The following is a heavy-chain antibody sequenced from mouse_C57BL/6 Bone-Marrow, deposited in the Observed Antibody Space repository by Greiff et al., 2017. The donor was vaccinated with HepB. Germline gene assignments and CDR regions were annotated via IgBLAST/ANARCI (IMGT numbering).Heavy chain of an antibody. Sequence: EVQVVESGGGLVKPGGSLKLSCAASGFTFSSYAMSWVRQTPEKRLEWVATISDGGSYTYYPDNVKGRFTISRDNAKNNLYLQMSHLKSEDTAMYYCARDKGGLLRWYFDVWGTGTTVTVSS. D-gene: IGHD1-1*01. V-gene: IGHV5-4*01. CDR3: ARDKGGLLRWYFDV. J-gene: IGHJ1*03. CDR2: ISDGGSYT. CDR1: GFTFSSYA.